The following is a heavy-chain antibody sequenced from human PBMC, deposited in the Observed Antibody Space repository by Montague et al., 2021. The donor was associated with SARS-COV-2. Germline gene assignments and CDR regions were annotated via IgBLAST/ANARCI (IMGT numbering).Heavy chain of an antibody. CDR1: GDSVSSNTAA. CDR3: SRVWTTEWYEGYFDN. V-gene: IGHV6-1*01. CDR2: TYYRSRWYR. J-gene: IGHJ4*02. Sequence: CAISGDSVSSNTAAWNWIRQSPSRGLEWLGRTYYRSRWYREYAVXXKGRITIDPDTSKNQFSLQLNSVTPEDTAVYYCSRVWTTEWYEGYFDNWGQGTLVTVSS. D-gene: IGHD3-3*01.